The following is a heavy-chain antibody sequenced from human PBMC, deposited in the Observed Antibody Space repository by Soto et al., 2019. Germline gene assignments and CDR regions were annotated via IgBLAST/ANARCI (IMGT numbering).Heavy chain of an antibody. Sequence: SVKVSCKASGGTFSSYTISWVRQAPGQGPEWMGRIIPILGIANYAQKFQGRVTITADKSTSTAYMELSSLRSEDTAVSYCAREIWGSGWTQDDYCGQGALDTFSS. CDR3: AREIWGSGWTQDDY. J-gene: IGHJ4*02. D-gene: IGHD6-19*01. CDR1: GGTFSSYT. V-gene: IGHV1-69*04. CDR2: IIPILGIA.